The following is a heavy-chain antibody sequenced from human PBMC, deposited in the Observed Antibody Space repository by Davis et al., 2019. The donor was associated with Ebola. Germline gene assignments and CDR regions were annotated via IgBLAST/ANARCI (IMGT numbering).Heavy chain of an antibody. CDR3: ARGTSEYSGFGPLSH. CDR2: MNPNTGNT. V-gene: IGHV1-8*01. D-gene: IGHD5-12*01. CDR1: RYTFISYD. J-gene: IGHJ4*02. Sequence: ASVQVSRKASRYTFISYDTNWVRQATGQGLEWMGWMNPNTGNTGYAQKFQGRVTMTRNTSISTAYMELSSLRSEDTAVYYCARGTSEYSGFGPLSHWGQGTLVTVSS.